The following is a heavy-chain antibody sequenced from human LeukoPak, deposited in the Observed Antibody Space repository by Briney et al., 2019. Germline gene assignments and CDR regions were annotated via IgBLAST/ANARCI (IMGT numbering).Heavy chain of an antibody. V-gene: IGHV4-39*07. J-gene: IGHJ5*02. CDR3: AWHSGFNNWFDP. D-gene: IGHD6-19*01. CDR2: IYYSGST. CDR1: GGSISSSSYY. Sequence: SETLSLTCTVSGGSISSSSYYWGWIRQPPGKGLEWIGSIYYSGSTYYNPSLKSRVTISVDTSKNQFSLKLSSVTAADTAVYYCAWHSGFNNWFDPWGQGTLVTVSS.